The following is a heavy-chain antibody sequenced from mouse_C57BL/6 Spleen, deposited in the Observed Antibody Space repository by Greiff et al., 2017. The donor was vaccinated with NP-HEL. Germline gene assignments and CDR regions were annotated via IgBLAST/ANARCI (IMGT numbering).Heavy chain of an antibody. V-gene: IGHV1-59*01. CDR2: IDPSGSYT. Sequence: QVHVKQPGAELVRPGTSVKLSCKASGYTFTSYWMPWVQQSPGQGLEWIGVIDPSGSYTNYKHNFKGQVTFTVDTSASTAYMQLSSLTCEDSAVYYCARTDLLLRSAWFAYWGQGTLVTVAA. CDR3: ARTDLLLRSAWFAY. D-gene: IGHD1-1*01. CDR1: GYTFTSYW. J-gene: IGHJ3*01.